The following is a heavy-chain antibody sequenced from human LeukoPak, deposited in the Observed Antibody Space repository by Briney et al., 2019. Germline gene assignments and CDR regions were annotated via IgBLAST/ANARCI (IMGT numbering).Heavy chain of an antibody. CDR2: IYYSGST. D-gene: IGHD5-24*01. V-gene: IGHV4-59*01. Sequence: PSETLSLTCTVSGGSISSYYWSWIRQPPGKGLEWIGHIYYSGSTNYNPSLKSRVTISVDTSKNQFSLKLSSVTAADTAVYYCARGRRDGYNKAPYFDYWGQGTLVTVSS. CDR3: ARGRRDGYNKAPYFDY. J-gene: IGHJ4*02. CDR1: GGSISSYY.